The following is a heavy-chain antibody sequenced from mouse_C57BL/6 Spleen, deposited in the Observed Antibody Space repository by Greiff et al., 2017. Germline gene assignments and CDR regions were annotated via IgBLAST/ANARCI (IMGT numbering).Heavy chain of an antibody. CDR3: ARDYYSNPYWDFDV. V-gene: IGHV1-52*01. Sequence: QVQLQQPGAELVRPGSSVKLSCKASGYTFTSYWMHWVKQRPIQGLEWIGNIDPSDSETHYNQKFKDKATLTVDKSSSTAYMQLSSLTSEDSAVYYCARDYYSNPYWDFDVWGTGTTVTVSS. J-gene: IGHJ1*03. CDR1: GYTFTSYW. D-gene: IGHD2-5*01. CDR2: IDPSDSET.